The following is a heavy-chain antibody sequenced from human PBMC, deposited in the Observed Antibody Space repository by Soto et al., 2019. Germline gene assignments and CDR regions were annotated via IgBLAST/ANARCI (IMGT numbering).Heavy chain of an antibody. CDR2: INPDTGST. J-gene: IGHJ6*02. V-gene: IGHV1-46*01. CDR1: GYTFTTYY. Sequence: QVQLVQSGAEVKKPGASVKISCKASGYTFTTYYLHWVRQAPGQGLEWMGIINPDTGSTSSAQNFRGRVSVTRDTSTSTVYMELYSLSYEDTAVYYCARDPNFSLTFHYYGMDVWGQGTTVTVSS. CDR3: ARDPNFSLTFHYYGMDV.